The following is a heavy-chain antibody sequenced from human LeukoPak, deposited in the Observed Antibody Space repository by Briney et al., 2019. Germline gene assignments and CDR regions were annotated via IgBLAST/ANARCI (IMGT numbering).Heavy chain of an antibody. CDR3: AREAFTTVTSATDAFDI. D-gene: IGHD4-17*01. CDR2: ISYDGSNK. J-gene: IGHJ3*02. Sequence: GGSLRLSCAASGFTFSSYAMHWVRQAPGKGLEWVAVISYDGSNKYYADSVKGRFTTSRDNSKNTLYLQMNSLRADDTAVYYCAREAFTTVTSATDAFDIWGQGTMVTVSS. V-gene: IGHV3-30*04. CDR1: GFTFSSYA.